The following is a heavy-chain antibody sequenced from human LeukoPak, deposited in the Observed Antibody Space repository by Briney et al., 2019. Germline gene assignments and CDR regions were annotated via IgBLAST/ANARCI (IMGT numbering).Heavy chain of an antibody. D-gene: IGHD6-13*01. CDR3: ARVVAAAGNNWFDP. CDR2: IYYSGST. CDR1: GGSISSYY. V-gene: IGHV4-59*12. Sequence: SETLSLTCTVSGGSISSYYWSWIRQPPGKGLEWIGYIYYSGSTNYNPSLKSRVTISVDTSKNQVSLKLHSVTAADTAVYYCARVVAAAGNNWFDPWSQGTLVTVSS. J-gene: IGHJ5*02.